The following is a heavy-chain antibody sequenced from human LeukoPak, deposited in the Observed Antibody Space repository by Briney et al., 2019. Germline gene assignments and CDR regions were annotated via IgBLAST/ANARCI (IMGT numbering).Heavy chain of an antibody. Sequence: GASVKVSCMASGYTFTDYYMHWVRQAPGQGLEWMGWINTHSGGTSYAQKFQGRVTMTRDTSISTAYMELSRLRSDDTAVYYCARTRIAAPVDYWGQGTLVTVSS. CDR3: ARTRIAAPVDY. J-gene: IGHJ4*02. CDR2: INTHSGGT. CDR1: GYTFTDYY. D-gene: IGHD6-6*01. V-gene: IGHV1-2*02.